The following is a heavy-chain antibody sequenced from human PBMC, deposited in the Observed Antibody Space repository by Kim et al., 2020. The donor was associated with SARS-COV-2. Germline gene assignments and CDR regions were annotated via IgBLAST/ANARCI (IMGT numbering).Heavy chain of an antibody. V-gene: IGHV4-59*09. CDR3: ARGPAATYYYGMDV. J-gene: IGHJ6*02. Sequence: NPSLQTRVPISVDTSKNQFSLKLSSVTAADTAVYYCARGPAATYYYGMDVWGQGTTVTVSS. D-gene: IGHD2-2*01.